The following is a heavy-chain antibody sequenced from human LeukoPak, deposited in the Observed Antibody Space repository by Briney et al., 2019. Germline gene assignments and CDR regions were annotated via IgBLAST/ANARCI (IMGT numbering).Heavy chain of an antibody. CDR2: INAGNDNT. CDR1: GYTFTSYA. Sequence: ASVKVSCKASGYTFTSYAMHWVRQAPGQRLEWMGWINAGNDNTKYSQKLQGRVTMTTDTSTSTAYMELRSLRSDDTAVYYCASPRDYGDYALHYWGQGTLVTVSS. D-gene: IGHD4-17*01. CDR3: ASPRDYGDYALHY. J-gene: IGHJ4*02. V-gene: IGHV1-3*01.